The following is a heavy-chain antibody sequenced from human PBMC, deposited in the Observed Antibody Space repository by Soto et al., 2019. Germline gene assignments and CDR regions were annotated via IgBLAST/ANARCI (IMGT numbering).Heavy chain of an antibody. CDR2: ISVSGDRT. J-gene: IGHJ4*02. Sequence: GGSLRLSSAASGFTFTSYARCGVRQAPGKGLEWVSSISVSGDRTFYADSVKGRFTISRDNSRNTLHLQMNSLRAEDTAVYYCAKDGDSISRNKPLDYWGQGTLVTVSS. CDR1: GFTFTSYA. CDR3: AKDGDSISRNKPLDY. D-gene: IGHD3-22*01. V-gene: IGHV3-23*01.